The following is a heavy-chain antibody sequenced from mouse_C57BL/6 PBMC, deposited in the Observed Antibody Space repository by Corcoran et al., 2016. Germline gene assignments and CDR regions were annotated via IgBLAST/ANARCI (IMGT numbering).Heavy chain of an antibody. Sequence: EVQLQQSGAEVVKPGASVKMSCKASGYTFTDYYMHWVKQRHGKSLEWIGYIYPNNGGNGYNQKFKGKATLTVDKYSSTAYMEHRSLTSDDSAVYYCALRYYGNPYGGFAYWCQGTLVTVSA. CDR1: GYTFTDYY. J-gene: IGHJ3*01. CDR2: IYPNNGGN. V-gene: IGHV1-34*01. D-gene: IGHD2-1*01. CDR3: ALRYYGNPYGGFAY.